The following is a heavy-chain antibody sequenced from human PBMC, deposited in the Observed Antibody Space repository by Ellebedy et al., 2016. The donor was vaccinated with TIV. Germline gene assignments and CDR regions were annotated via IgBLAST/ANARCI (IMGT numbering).Heavy chain of an antibody. D-gene: IGHD4-17*01. CDR3: ARRGSYGDYAVQVNNWFDR. J-gene: IGHJ5*02. CDR2: IYQDGSEQ. Sequence: PGGSLRLSCEASGFSFRSYWMSWVRQAPGKGLEWLANIYQDGSEQFYVDSVKGRFTISRDNAKNSLYLQLNSLRVEDTAVYYCARRGSYGDYAVQVNNWFDRWGQGTLVTV. CDR1: GFSFRSYW. V-gene: IGHV3-7*01.